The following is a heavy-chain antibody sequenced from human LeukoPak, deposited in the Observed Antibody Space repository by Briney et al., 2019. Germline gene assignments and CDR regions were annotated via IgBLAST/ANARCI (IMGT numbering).Heavy chain of an antibody. CDR2: TNSGGTST. D-gene: IGHD2-8*01. CDR3: AKQSYARSLGE. Sequence: GGSLRLSCATSGFPFSDFSMTWVRQAPGKELEWISTTNSGGTSTYYAESVKGRFTISRDNSKNALYLQMSSLRVEDTAIYYCAKQSYARSLGEGGPGTLVTVSS. V-gene: IGHV3-23*01. CDR1: GFPFSDFS. J-gene: IGHJ4*02.